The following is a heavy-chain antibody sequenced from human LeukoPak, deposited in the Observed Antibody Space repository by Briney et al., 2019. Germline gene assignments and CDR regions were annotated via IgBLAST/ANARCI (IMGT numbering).Heavy chain of an antibody. CDR1: GFTFSSYS. V-gene: IGHV3-21*01. CDR3: ARDYRPNWFDP. CDR2: ISSSSSYI. J-gene: IGHJ5*02. Sequence: GGSLRLSCAASGFTFSSYSMNWVRQAPGKGLEWVSSISSSSSYIYYADSVKGRFTISRDNAKNSLYLQMNSLRAKDTAVYYCARDYRPNWFDPWGQGTLVTVSS. D-gene: IGHD4-11*01.